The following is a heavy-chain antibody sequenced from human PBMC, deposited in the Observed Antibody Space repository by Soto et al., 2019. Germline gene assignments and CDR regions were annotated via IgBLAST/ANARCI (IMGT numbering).Heavy chain of an antibody. CDR2: ISSSGSTI. Sequence: QVQLVESGGGLVKPGGSLRLSCAASGFTFSDYYMSWIRQAPGKGLEWVSYISSSGSTIYYADSVKGRFTISRDNAKNSLYLQMNSLRAEDTAVYYCARDTPAVTTLEPDDYFDYWGQGTLVTVSS. CDR1: GFTFSDYY. V-gene: IGHV3-11*01. CDR3: ARDTPAVTTLEPDDYFDY. D-gene: IGHD4-17*01. J-gene: IGHJ4*02.